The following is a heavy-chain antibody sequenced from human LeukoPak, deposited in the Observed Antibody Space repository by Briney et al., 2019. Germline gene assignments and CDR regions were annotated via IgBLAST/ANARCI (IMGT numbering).Heavy chain of an antibody. J-gene: IGHJ3*02. CDR2: IYYSGST. CDR1: GGSVSSGSYY. V-gene: IGHV4-61*01. CDR3: AENPPGDAFDI. Sequence: SETLSLTCTVSGGSVSSGSYYWSWIRQPPGKGLEWIGYIYYSGSTNYNPSLKSRVTIPVDTSKNQFSLKLSSVTAADTAVYYCAENPPGDAFDIWGQRTMVTVSS.